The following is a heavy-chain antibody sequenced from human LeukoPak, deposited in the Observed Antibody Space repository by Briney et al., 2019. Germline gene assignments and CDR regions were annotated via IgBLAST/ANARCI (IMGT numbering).Heavy chain of an antibody. D-gene: IGHD2-15*01. Sequence: GGSLRLSCAASGFTFSSYSMNWVRQAPGKGLDWVSYISSSGTTMYYTDSVKGRFTISRDNAKNSLYLQMNSLRDEDTAVYYCAVEGYCSGGSCNTNWFDPWGQGTLVTVPS. J-gene: IGHJ5*02. CDR1: GFTFSSYS. V-gene: IGHV3-48*02. CDR2: ISSSGTTM. CDR3: AVEGYCSGGSCNTNWFDP.